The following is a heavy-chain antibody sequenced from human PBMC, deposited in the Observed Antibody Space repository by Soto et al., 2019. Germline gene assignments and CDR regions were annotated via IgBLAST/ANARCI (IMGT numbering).Heavy chain of an antibody. CDR3: ARVPGLYGSGSYYYYGMDV. CDR2: IIPIFGTA. CDR1: GGTFSSYA. V-gene: IGHV1-69*13. Sequence: SVKVSCKASGGTFSSYAIIWVRQAPGQGLEWMGGIIPIFGTANYAQKFQGRVTITADESTSTAYMELSSLRSEDTAVYYCARVPGLYGSGSYYYYGMDVWGQGTTVTVSS. D-gene: IGHD3-10*01. J-gene: IGHJ6*02.